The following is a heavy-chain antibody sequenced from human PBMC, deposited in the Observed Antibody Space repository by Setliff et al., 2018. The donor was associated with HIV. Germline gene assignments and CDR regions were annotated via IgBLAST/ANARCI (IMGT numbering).Heavy chain of an antibody. CDR1: GGSISSYY. V-gene: IGHV4-59*01. Sequence: PSETLSLTCTVSGGSISSYYWSWIRQPPGKGLEWIGYIYYSGSTNYNPPLKSRVTISVDTSKNQFSLKLSSVTAADTAVYYCARSYYNFANGYYYYYYMDVWGKGTTVTVSS. J-gene: IGHJ6*03. CDR2: IYYSGST. CDR3: ARSYYNFANGYYYYYYMDV. D-gene: IGHD3-3*01.